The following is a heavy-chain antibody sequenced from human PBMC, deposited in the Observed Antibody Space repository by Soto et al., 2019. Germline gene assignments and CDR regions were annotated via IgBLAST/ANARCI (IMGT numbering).Heavy chain of an antibody. J-gene: IGHJ6*02. CDR1: GFTFSSYA. D-gene: IGHD5-18*01. CDR3: AKDRALYSYGLGYGMDV. V-gene: IGHV3-23*01. Sequence: PGGSLRLSCAASGFTFSSYAMSWVRQAPGKGLEWVSAISGSGGSTYYADSVKGRFTISRDNSKNTLYLQMNSLRAEDTAVYYCAKDRALYSYGLGYGMDVWGQGTTVTVSS. CDR2: ISGSGGST.